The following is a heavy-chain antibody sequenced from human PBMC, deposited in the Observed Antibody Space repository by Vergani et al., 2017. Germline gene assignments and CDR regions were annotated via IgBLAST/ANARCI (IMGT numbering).Heavy chain of an antibody. CDR1: GFTLNTYG. V-gene: IGHV3-30*02. J-gene: IGHJ1*01. CDR2: IRYDGSSE. D-gene: IGHD3-22*01. CDR3: TKAGQYDSDNFHDS. Sequence: QVQLVESGGGVVQPGGSLRLSCTLSGFTLNTYGIHWVRQAPGKGLEWVSFIRYDGSSEYYGDSVKGRFTISRDNSQTTVFLQMNSLRADDSAVYYCTKAGQYDSDNFHDSWGQGALVTVAS.